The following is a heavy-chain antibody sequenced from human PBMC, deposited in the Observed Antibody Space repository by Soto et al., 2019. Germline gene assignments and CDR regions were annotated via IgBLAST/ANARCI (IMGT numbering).Heavy chain of an antibody. CDR3: ASLLRHTVTTNDLDY. J-gene: IGHJ4*02. D-gene: IGHD4-17*01. V-gene: IGHV1-69*02. Sequence: QVQLVQSGAEVKKPGSSVKVSCKASGGTFSSYTISWVRQAPGQGLEWMGRIIPILGIANYAQKFQGRVTIXXEXSXXTAYMELSSLRSEDTAVYHCASLLRHTVTTNDLDYWGQGTLVTVSS. CDR1: GGTFSSYT. CDR2: IIPILGIA.